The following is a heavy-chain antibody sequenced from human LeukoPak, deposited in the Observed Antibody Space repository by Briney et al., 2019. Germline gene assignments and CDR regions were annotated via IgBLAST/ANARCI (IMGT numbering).Heavy chain of an antibody. V-gene: IGHV4-31*03. CDR3: ARGADSRGYYSPLDNWFDP. CDR2: IYYSGST. J-gene: IGHJ5*02. CDR1: GGSISSGGYY. Sequence: SETLSLTCTVSGGSISSGGYYWSWIRQHPGKGLEWIGYIYYSGSTYYNPSLKSRVTISIDTSKNQFSLKLSSVTAADTAVYYCARGADSRGYYSPLDNWFDPWGQGTLVTVSS. D-gene: IGHD3-22*01.